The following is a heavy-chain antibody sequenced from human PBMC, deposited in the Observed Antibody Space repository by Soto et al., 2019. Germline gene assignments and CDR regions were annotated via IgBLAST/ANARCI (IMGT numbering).Heavy chain of an antibody. CDR3: ARDKGRSPLDY. CDR1: GFTFSSYS. V-gene: IGHV3-48*01. Sequence: EVQLVESGGGLVQPGGSLRLSCAASGFTFSSYSMNWARQAPGKGLEWISYISSSSRTIYYPDSVKGRFTISRDNAKNSLYLQMNSLRAEDTAVYYCARDKGRSPLDYWGQGTLVTVS. J-gene: IGHJ4*02. CDR2: ISSSSRTI. D-gene: IGHD2-15*01.